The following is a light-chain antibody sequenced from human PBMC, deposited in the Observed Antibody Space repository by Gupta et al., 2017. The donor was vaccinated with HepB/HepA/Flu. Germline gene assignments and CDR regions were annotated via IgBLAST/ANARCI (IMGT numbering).Light chain of an antibody. CDR2: DVS. CDR1: SSDGGGYKY. J-gene: IGLJ1*01. Sequence: QSALTQPASVSGSPGPSLPLSCTGTSSDGGGYKYVSWYHQQPGKATELMIYDVSNRHSGGADRFSGSKSGNTATLTISGLQAEDEADYYCSSYTSSSTSVCVFGTGTKVTVL. V-gene: IGLV2-14*03. CDR3: SSYTSSSTSVCV.